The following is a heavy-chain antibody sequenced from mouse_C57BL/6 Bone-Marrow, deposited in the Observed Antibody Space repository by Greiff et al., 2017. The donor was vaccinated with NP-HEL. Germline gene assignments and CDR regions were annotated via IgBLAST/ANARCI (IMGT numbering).Heavy chain of an antibody. CDR1: DSAVFPFAY. J-gene: IGHJ2*01. D-gene: IGHD2-1*01. CDR2: ILPSIGST. V-gene: IGHV15-2*01. CDR3: ARGIYYGNYYFDY. Sequence: VQLQQSGSELRSPGSSVKLSCKDFDSAVFPFAYMSWVRQKPGYGFEWIGGILPSIGSTFYGEKFEDKATLDADTLSTTAYLELNSLTSEDSAIYYCARGIYYGNYYFDYWGQGTTLTVSS.